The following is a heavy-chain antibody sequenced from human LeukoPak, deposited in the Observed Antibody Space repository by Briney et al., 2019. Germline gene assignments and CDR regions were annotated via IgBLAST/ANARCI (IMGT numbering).Heavy chain of an antibody. D-gene: IGHD6-19*01. CDR3: ARDVATTGWYTFDY. Sequence: PSQTLSLTCAISGDSVSSINGAWNWVRQSPSRGLEWLGRTYYRSKWYSDYAVPIQGRISLNPGPSKNQFTLHLFSVTPDDTAVYYCARDVATTGWYTFDYWGQGTRVTVSS. CDR2: TYYRSKWYS. J-gene: IGHJ4*02. CDR1: GDSVSSINGA. V-gene: IGHV6-1*01.